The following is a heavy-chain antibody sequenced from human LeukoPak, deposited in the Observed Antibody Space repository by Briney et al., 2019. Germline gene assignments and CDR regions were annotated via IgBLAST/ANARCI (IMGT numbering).Heavy chain of an antibody. Sequence: PSETLSLTSTVSGGSTSSSSYYWGWIRQPPGKGLEWIGSIYYSGSTYYNPSLKSRVTISVDTSKNQFSLKLSSVTAADTAVYYCARPYCSSTSCNHRFDAFDIWGQGTMVTVSS. CDR2: IYYSGST. J-gene: IGHJ3*02. D-gene: IGHD2-2*01. V-gene: IGHV4-39*01. CDR1: GGSTSSSSYY. CDR3: ARPYCSSTSCNHRFDAFDI.